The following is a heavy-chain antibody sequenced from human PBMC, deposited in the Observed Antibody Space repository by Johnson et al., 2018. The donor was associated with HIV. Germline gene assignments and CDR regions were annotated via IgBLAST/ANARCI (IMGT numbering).Heavy chain of an antibody. CDR1: GFTFDDYA. CDR2: IYSGGTT. Sequence: VQLVESGGDLVQPGRSLRLSCAASGFTFDDYAMHWVRQAPGKGLEWVSIIYSGGTTYYAVSEKGRFTISRDNSKNTLYRQMNSLRAEDTAVYYSARSGGSTPVCISPLNDAFDIWGQGTMVTVSS. V-gene: IGHV3-66*02. J-gene: IGHJ3*02. CDR3: ARSGGSTPVCISPLNDAFDI. D-gene: IGHD2-2*01.